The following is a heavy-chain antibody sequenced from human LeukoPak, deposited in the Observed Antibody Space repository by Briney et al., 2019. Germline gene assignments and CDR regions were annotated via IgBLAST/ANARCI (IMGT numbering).Heavy chain of an antibody. CDR1: GGSISSYY. CDR3: ARGFYYDNSGYPDALDI. CDR2: IYYSGST. J-gene: IGHJ3*02. Sequence: SETLSLTCTVSGGSISSYYWSWIRQPPVKGLEWIGYIYYSGSTSYNPSLKSRVTISLDTSKNQFSLKLSSVTAADTAVYYCARGFYYDNSGYPDALDIWGQGTMVTVSS. V-gene: IGHV4-59*08. D-gene: IGHD3-22*01.